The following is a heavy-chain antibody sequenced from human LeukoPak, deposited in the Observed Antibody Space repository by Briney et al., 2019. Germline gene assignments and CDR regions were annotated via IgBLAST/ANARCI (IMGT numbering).Heavy chain of an antibody. Sequence: GGSLRLSCAASGFTFSTYAMSWVRQAPGKGLEWVSGVTGTGDRTLYADSVRGRFTISRDNFKNTPFLEMRRLRADDTAFYYCAKDLSNFGDLGYFDHWGQGDLVTVSS. CDR3: AKDLSNFGDLGYFDH. CDR1: GFTFSTYA. J-gene: IGHJ5*02. V-gene: IGHV3-23*01. CDR2: VTGTGDRT. D-gene: IGHD4-17*01.